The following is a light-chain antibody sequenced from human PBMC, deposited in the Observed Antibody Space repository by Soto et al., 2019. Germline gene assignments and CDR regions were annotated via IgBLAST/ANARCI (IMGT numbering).Light chain of an antibody. CDR3: QQRSDWPLT. Sequence: EIVLTQSPGTLSLSPGERVDLSFRASQSVSSYLAWYQQKPGQAPRLLIYDASNRATGIPARFSGSGSETDFTLTISSLEPEDFAVYYCQQRSDWPLTFGQGTRLEI. J-gene: IGKJ5*01. CDR1: QSVSSY. V-gene: IGKV3-11*01. CDR2: DAS.